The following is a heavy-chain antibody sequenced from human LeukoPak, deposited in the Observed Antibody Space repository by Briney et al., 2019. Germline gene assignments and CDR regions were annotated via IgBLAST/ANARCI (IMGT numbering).Heavy chain of an antibody. CDR3: AKDVRVRGVIGFDAFDI. Sequence: PGGSLRLSCAASGFTFDDYAMHWVRQAPGKGLEWVSGISWNSGSIGYADSVKGRFTISRDNAKNSLYLQMNSLRAEDTALYYCAKDVRVRGVIGFDAFDIWGQGTMVTVSS. D-gene: IGHD3-10*01. CDR2: ISWNSGSI. V-gene: IGHV3-9*01. J-gene: IGHJ3*02. CDR1: GFTFDDYA.